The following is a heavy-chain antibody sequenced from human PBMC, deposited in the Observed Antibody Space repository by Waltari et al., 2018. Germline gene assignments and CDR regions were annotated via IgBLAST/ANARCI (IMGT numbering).Heavy chain of an antibody. V-gene: IGHV4-34*01. CDR1: GGSFSGYY. CDR3: ARGMSSSWTGSYYYYYGMDV. CDR2: INHSGST. Sequence: QVQLQQWGAGLLKPSETLSLTCAVYGGSFSGYYWSWIRQPPGKGLEWIGEINHSGSTNYNPSLKSRVTISVDTSKNQFSLKLSSVTAADTAVYYCARGMSSSWTGSYYYYYGMDVWGQGTTVIVSS. J-gene: IGHJ6*02. D-gene: IGHD6-13*01.